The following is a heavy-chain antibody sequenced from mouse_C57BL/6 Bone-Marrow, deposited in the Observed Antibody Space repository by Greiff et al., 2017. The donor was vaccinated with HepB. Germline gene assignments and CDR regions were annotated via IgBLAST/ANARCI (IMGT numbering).Heavy chain of an antibody. D-gene: IGHD2-1*01. CDR1: GYTFTSYW. V-gene: IGHV1-69*01. CDR3: ARYYGTYFDY. Sequence: QVQLQQPGAELVMPGASVKLSCKASGYTFTSYWMHWVKQRPGQGLEWIGEIDPSDSYTNYNHKFKGKSTLTVDKSSSAAYMQLSSLTSEDSAVYYCARYYGTYFDYWGQGTTLTVSS. J-gene: IGHJ2*01. CDR2: IDPSDSYT.